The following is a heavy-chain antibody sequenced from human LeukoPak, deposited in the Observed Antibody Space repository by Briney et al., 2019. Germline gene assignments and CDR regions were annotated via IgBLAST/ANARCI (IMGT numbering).Heavy chain of an antibody. V-gene: IGHV3-66*01. CDR2: IYSGGST. Sequence: HTGGSLRLSCAASGFTVSSNYMSWVRQAPGKGLEWVSVIYSGGSTYYADSVKGRFTISRDNSKNTLYLQMNSLRAEDTAVYYYARDTDGGDCLWGQGTLVTVSS. CDR3: ARDTDGGDCL. D-gene: IGHD2-21*02. CDR1: GFTVSSNY. J-gene: IGHJ4*02.